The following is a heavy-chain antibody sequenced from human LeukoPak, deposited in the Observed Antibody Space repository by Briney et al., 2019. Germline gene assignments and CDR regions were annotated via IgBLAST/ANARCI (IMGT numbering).Heavy chain of an antibody. V-gene: IGHV3-23*01. Sequence: GGSLRLSCAASGFTVSSYSMSWVRQAPGKGLEWVSAISGSGSSTYYADSVKGRFTISRDNSKNTLYLQMNSLRAEDTAVYYCAKDLKRSSSWQPLDYWGQGTLFPASS. D-gene: IGHD6-13*01. CDR2: ISGSGSST. CDR3: AKDLKRSSSWQPLDY. J-gene: IGHJ4*02. CDR1: GFTVSSYS.